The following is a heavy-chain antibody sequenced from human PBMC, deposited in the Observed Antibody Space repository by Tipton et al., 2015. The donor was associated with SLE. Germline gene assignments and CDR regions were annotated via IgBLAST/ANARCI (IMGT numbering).Heavy chain of an antibody. CDR1: GFTFTTYW. D-gene: IGHD2-15*01. CDR3: ARGLCSGGSCYSGTPFFDY. CDR2: IKQDGSER. Sequence: GSLRLSCAASGFTFTTYWMTWVRQAPGKGLEWVANIKQDGSERYYVDSVKGRFTILRDNAKSSLYLQMNSLRAEDTAVYYCARGLCSGGSCYSGTPFFDYWGQGTLVTVSS. J-gene: IGHJ4*02. V-gene: IGHV3-7*01.